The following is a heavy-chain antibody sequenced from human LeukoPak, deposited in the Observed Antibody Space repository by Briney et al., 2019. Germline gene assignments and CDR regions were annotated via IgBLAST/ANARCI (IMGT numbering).Heavy chain of an antibody. CDR2: MTSSDSKT. J-gene: IGHJ3*02. D-gene: IGHD3-10*01. CDR3: AREGTYYHGGSTYADAFDI. CDR1: GFTFSSYE. Sequence: PGGSLRLSCAASGFTFSSYEMNWVRQAPGKGLEWVSHMTSSDSKTYYADSVKGRFTISRDNAKNSLYLQMNSLSAEDTAVYYCAREGTYYHGGSTYADAFDIWGLGTMVTVSS. V-gene: IGHV3-48*03.